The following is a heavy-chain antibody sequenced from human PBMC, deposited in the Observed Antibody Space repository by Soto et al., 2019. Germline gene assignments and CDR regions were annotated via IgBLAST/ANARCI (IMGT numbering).Heavy chain of an antibody. CDR1: GNTFVKYG. J-gene: IGHJ4*02. CDR3: GSDGDPWDQRYLDY. CDR2: INGYNGNT. D-gene: IGHD1-26*01. Sequence: QVQLVQSGAEVKKPGASVKVSCKASGNTFVKYGISWVRQAPGQGREWMGWINGYNGNTNYAQKFRGRVTMTTDTSTSTAYMELRSMTSDDTAMYYCGSDGDPWDQRYLDYWGQGTLVTVYS. V-gene: IGHV1-18*01.